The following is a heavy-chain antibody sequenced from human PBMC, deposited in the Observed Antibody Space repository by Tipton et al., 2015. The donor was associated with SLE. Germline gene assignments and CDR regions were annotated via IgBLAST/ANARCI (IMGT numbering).Heavy chain of an antibody. V-gene: IGHV3-53*01. D-gene: IGHD3-22*01. CDR2: IYSGGST. J-gene: IGHJ4*02. Sequence: SLRLSCAASGFTVSSNYMSWVRQAPGKGLEWVSVIYSGGSTYYADSVKGRFTISRDNAKNSLYLQMNSLRAEDTAVYYCASTQEEYYYDSSGYYSFDYWGQGTLVTVSS. CDR3: ASTQEEYYYDSSGYYSFDY. CDR1: GFTVSSNY.